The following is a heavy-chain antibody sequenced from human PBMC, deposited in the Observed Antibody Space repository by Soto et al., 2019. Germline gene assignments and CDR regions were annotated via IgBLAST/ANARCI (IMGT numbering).Heavy chain of an antibody. CDR3: VRDHHDFSSDYHYYHMDG. Sequence: QAQLVQSGAEMKKPGASVKVSCKASGYTLSTYGISWVRQAPGQGLEWMGWSSTYNGNTKYAKKFQGRVTMTTDTSTSTAYMELRSLRSDDTAVYYCVRDHHDFSSDYHYYHMDGWGKGTRVTVSS. D-gene: IGHD3-3*01. V-gene: IGHV1-18*01. CDR1: GYTLSTYG. J-gene: IGHJ6*03. CDR2: SSTYNGNT.